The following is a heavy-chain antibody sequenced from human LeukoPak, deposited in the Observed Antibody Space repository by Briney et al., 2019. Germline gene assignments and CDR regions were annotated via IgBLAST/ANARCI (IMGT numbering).Heavy chain of an antibody. CDR3: ARVYYSSSYDYWYFDL. V-gene: IGHV4-61*08. D-gene: IGHD6-13*01. Sequence: PSETLSLTCTVSGGSISGSGYYWSWIRQPPGKGLEWIGYIYYSGSTNYNPSLKSRVTISVDTSKNQFSLKLSSVTAADTAVYYCARVYYSSSYDYWYFDLWGRGTLVTVSS. CDR1: GGSISGSGYY. J-gene: IGHJ2*01. CDR2: IYYSGST.